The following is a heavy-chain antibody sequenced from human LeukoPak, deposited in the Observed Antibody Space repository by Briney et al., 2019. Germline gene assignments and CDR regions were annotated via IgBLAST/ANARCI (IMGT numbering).Heavy chain of an antibody. J-gene: IGHJ5*02. V-gene: IGHV3-30-3*01. CDR3: AGPSIAARPDWFDP. CDR1: GFPFSSYA. CDR2: ISYDGSNR. D-gene: IGHD6-6*01. Sequence: GGSLRLSCAASGFPFSSYAMHWVRQAPGKGLEWVAVISYDGSNRYYADSVKGRFTISRDNSKNTLYLQMNSLRVEDTAVYYCAGPSIAARPDWFDPWGQGTLVTVSS.